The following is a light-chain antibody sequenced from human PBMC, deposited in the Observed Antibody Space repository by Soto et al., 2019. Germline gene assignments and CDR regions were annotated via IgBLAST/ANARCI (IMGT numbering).Light chain of an antibody. CDR2: GAS. CDR1: QSVSSD. Sequence: EILMTQSPATLSVSSGERATLSCRSSQSVSSDLAWYQHHPGQAPRLLIYGASTRVTGTPPRFSGSGSGTEFTLTITSLQAEDFAVYYCQHYHVWPFTFGQGTKLEMK. J-gene: IGKJ2*01. V-gene: IGKV3-15*01. CDR3: QHYHVWPFT.